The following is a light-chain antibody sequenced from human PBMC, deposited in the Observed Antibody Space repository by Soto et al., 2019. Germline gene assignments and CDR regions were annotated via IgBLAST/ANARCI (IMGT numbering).Light chain of an antibody. V-gene: IGLV2-14*01. J-gene: IGLJ1*01. CDR1: SSDVGGYNY. CDR2: DVS. CDR3: SSYTSSLYV. Sequence: QSALTQPASVSGSPGQSITISCTGTSSDVGGYNYVSWYQPHPGKAPKLMIYDVSNRPSGVSNRFSGSKSGNTASLTISGLQAEDEADSYCSSYTSSLYVFGPGTKLTV.